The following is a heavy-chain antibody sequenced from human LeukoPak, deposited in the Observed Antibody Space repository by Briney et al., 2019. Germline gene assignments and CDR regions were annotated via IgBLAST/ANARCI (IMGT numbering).Heavy chain of an antibody. J-gene: IGHJ5*02. V-gene: IGHV3-33*01. Sequence: GGSLRLSCAASGFTFSNYGMHWVRQAPGKGLEWVAVMWYDGSNKYYTDSVKGRFTISRDNSKNTLYLQMDSLRAEDTAEYYCVRNHRHWFDPWGQGTLVTVSS. CDR2: MWYDGSNK. CDR1: GFTFSNYG. CDR3: VRNHRHWFDP.